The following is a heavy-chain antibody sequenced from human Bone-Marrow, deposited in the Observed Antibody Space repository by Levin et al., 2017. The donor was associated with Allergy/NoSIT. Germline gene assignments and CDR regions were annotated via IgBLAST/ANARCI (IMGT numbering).Heavy chain of an antibody. CDR3: ARGSKLGSTT. CDR2: INPSGGST. J-gene: IGHJ4*02. V-gene: IGHV1-46*04. CDR1: GYTFTSYY. D-gene: IGHD3-10*01. Sequence: GESLKISCKASGYTFTSYYMHWVRQAPGQGLEWMGTINPSGGSTTYAQKLQGRVTMTRDTSTSTVYMELSSLIFEDTAMYYCARGSKLGSTTWGQGSLVTVSS.